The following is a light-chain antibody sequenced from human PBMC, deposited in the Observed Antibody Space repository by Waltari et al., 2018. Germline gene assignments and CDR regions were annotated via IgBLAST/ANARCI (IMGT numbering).Light chain of an antibody. CDR1: QSISTS. J-gene: IGKJ1*01. CDR2: GAF. V-gene: IGKV1-39*01. CDR3: HQHYTTPWT. Sequence: DIQMTQSPSSLSASVGDRVSIICRASQSISTSLNWYRQKPGKAPGLLIYGAFNLQAGVPSRFSGSGSGTDFTLTISSLQAEDVAVYYCHQHYTTPWTFGQGTKVEIK.